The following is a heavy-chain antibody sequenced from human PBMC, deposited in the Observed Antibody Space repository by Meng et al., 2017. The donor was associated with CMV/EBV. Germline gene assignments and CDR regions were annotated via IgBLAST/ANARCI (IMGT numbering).Heavy chain of an antibody. V-gene: IGHV1-69*05. J-gene: IGHJ6*02. CDR2: IIPIFGTA. D-gene: IGHD4-17*01. Sequence: SVKVSCKASGGTFSSYAISWVRQAPGLGLEWMGGIIPIFGTANYAQKFQGRVTITTDESTSTAYMELSSLRSEDTAVYYCARDPLKRSKDYAQGYYYYYGMDVWGQGTTVTVSS. CDR1: GGTFSSYA. CDR3: ARDPLKRSKDYAQGYYYYYGMDV.